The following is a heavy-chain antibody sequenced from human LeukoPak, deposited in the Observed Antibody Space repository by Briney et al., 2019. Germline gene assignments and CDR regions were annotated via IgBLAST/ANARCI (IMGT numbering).Heavy chain of an antibody. CDR2: INHSGSA. CDR3: AMGIAAAAVDY. J-gene: IGHJ4*02. D-gene: IGHD6-13*01. Sequence: SETLSLTCAVYGGSFSGYYWSWIRQPPGKGLEWIGEINHSGSANYNPSLKSRVTISVDTSKNQFSLKLSSVTAADTAVYYCAMGIAAAAVDYWGQGTLVTVSS. V-gene: IGHV4-34*01. CDR1: GGSFSGYY.